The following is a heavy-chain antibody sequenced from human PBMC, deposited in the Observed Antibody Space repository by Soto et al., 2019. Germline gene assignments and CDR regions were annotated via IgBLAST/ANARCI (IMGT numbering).Heavy chain of an antibody. CDR1: GFTFSSYA. V-gene: IGHV3-30-3*01. J-gene: IGHJ6*02. CDR2: ISYDGSNK. CDR3: ARAGYTSEDNYYYGMDV. Sequence: QVQLVESGGGVVQPGRSLRLSCAASGFTFSSYAMHWVRQAPGKGLEWVAVISYDGSNKYYADSVKGRFTIPRDNSKNTLYLQMNSLRAEDTAVYYCARAGYTSEDNYYYGMDVWGQGTTVTVSS. D-gene: IGHD2-15*01.